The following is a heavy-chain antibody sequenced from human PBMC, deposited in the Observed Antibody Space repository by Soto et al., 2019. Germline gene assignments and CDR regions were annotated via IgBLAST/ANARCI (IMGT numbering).Heavy chain of an antibody. V-gene: IGHV1-18*01. CDR1: GYTFTSYG. J-gene: IGHJ3*02. Sequence: ASVKVSCKASGYTFTSYGISWVRQAPGQGLEWMGWISAYNGNTNYAQKLQGRVTMTTDTSTSTAYMELRSLRSDDTAVYYCARGLEEDIVVVPAAMRNDYGRSDAFDIWGQGTMVTVSS. CDR2: ISAYNGNT. CDR3: ARGLEEDIVVVPAAMRNDYGRSDAFDI. D-gene: IGHD2-2*01.